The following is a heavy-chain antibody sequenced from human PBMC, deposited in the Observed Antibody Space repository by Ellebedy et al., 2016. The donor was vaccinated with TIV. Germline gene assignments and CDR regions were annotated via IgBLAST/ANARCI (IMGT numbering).Heavy chain of an antibody. CDR1: GGSISSGDYY. Sequence: SETLSLXXTVSGGSISSGDYYWSWIRQPPGKGLEWIGYIYYSGSTYYNPSLKSRVTISVDTSKNQFSLKLSSVTAADTAVYYCARYPRVNGGYVGDYYYYGMDVWGQGTTVTVSS. CDR3: ARYPRVNGGYVGDYYYYGMDV. V-gene: IGHV4-31*03. D-gene: IGHD5-12*01. CDR2: IYYSGST. J-gene: IGHJ6*02.